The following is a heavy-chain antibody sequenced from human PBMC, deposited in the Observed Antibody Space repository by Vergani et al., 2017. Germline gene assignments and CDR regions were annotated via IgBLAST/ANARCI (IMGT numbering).Heavy chain of an antibody. V-gene: IGHV3-64*01. CDR1: GFTFSSYA. CDR3: ARIGRQDAFDI. Sequence: EVQLVESGGGLVQPGGSLRLSCAASGFTFSSYAMHWVRQAPGKGLEYVSAISSNGGSTYYANSVKGRFTISRDNSKNTLYLQMGSLRAEDMAVYYCARIGRQDAFDIWGQGTMVTVSS. CDR2: ISSNGGST. J-gene: IGHJ3*02.